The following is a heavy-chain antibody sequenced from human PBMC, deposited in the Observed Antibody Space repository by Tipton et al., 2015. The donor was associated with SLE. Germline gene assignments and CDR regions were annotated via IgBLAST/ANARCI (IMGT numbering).Heavy chain of an antibody. J-gene: IGHJ3*01. V-gene: IGHV4-38-2*02. CDR3: ARYDDWNYDAFDA. CDR1: GQSIGSGYY. Sequence: TLSLTCTVSGQSIGSGYYWGWIRQPPGKGLEWIGAIHLGGYTRYSSSFKSRVDISGDTSKNQFSLKLTSATAAETADYYCARYDDWNYDAFDAWGQGTRVTVAS. CDR2: IHLGGYT. D-gene: IGHD1-7*01.